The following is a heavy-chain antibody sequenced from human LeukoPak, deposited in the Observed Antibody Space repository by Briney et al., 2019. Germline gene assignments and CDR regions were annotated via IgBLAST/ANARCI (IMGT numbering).Heavy chain of an antibody. J-gene: IGHJ4*02. CDR2: IYYSGST. V-gene: IGHV4-59*01. Sequence: SETLSLTCTVSGGSISSYYWSWIRQPPGKGLEWLGYIYYSGSTNYNPSLKSRVTISVDTSKNQFSLKLSSVTAADTAVYYCARDGGYSGYDLDYWGQGTLVTVSS. CDR3: ARDGGYSGYDLDY. D-gene: IGHD5-12*01. CDR1: GGSISSYY.